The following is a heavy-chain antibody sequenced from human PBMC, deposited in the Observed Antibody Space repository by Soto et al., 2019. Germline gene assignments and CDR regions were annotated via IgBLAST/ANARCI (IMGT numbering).Heavy chain of an antibody. D-gene: IGHD3-22*01. CDR1: GFTFSRYA. V-gene: IGHV3-64*01. Sequence: PGGSLRLSCAASGFTFSRYAMHGVRQAPGKGLEYVSGINSNGGSTHYANSVKGRFIISRDNSKNTLYLQMGSLRAEDMAVYYCARHLDDSSGYSPGYWGQGTLVTVS. CDR3: ARHLDDSSGYSPGY. J-gene: IGHJ4*02. CDR2: INSNGGST.